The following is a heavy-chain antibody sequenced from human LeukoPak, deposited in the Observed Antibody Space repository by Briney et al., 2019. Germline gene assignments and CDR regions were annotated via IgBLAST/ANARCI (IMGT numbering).Heavy chain of an antibody. CDR2: ISSDGGST. J-gene: IGHJ2*01. D-gene: IGHD1-26*01. V-gene: IGHV3-64*01. CDR1: GIIFSNYA. CDR3: ARGRQGAKTRYFDL. Sequence: GGSLRLSCAASGIIFSNYAMHWVRQGPGKGQECISTISSDGGSTYYANSVKGRFTISRDNSKNTPYLQMGSLRAEDMAVYYCARGRQGAKTRYFDLWGRGTRVTVSS.